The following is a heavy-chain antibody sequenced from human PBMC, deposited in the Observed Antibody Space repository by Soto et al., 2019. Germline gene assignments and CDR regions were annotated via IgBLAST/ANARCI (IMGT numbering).Heavy chain of an antibody. CDR2: INHSGST. J-gene: IGHJ5*02. CDR1: GGSFSGYY. CDR3: ARGRGNYDFWSGYGWFDP. V-gene: IGHV4-34*01. Sequence: SETLSLTCAVYGGSFSGYYWSWIRQPPGKGLEWIGEINHSGSTNYNPSLKSRVTISVDTSKNQFSLKLRSVTAADTAVYYCARGRGNYDFWSGYGWFDPWGQGTLVTVSS. D-gene: IGHD3-3*01.